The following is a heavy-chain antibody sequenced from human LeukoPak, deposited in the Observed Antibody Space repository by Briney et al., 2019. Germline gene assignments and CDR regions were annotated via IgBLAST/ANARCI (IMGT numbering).Heavy chain of an antibody. CDR3: ARDRRDCSGSSCYRDDAFDI. CDR1: GFTFSSYE. V-gene: IGHV3-48*03. CDR2: ISSSGSTI. Sequence: GGSLRLSCAASGFTFSSYEMNWVRQAPGKGLEWVSYISSSGSTIYYADSVKGRFTISRDNAKNSLYLQMNSLRAEDTAVYYCARDRRDCSGSSCYRDDAFDIWGQGTMVTVSS. D-gene: IGHD2-15*01. J-gene: IGHJ3*02.